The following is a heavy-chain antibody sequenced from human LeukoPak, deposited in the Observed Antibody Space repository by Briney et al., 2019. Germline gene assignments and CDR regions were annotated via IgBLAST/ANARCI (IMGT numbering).Heavy chain of an antibody. D-gene: IGHD4-17*01. V-gene: IGHV3-48*03. CDR3: ARGYGDYINYFDP. CDR2: ISSGGDAI. Sequence: GGSLRLSCAASGFTFNSYEMNGVRQAPGKGLEWVSYISSGGDAIFYAGSVKGRFTISRDNAKNSLYLQMNSLRAEDTAVYYCARGYGDYINYFDPWGQGTLVTVSS. J-gene: IGHJ5*02. CDR1: GFTFNSYE.